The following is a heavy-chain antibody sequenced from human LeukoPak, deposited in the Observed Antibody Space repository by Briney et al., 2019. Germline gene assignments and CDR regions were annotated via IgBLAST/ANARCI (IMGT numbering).Heavy chain of an antibody. D-gene: IGHD3-16*01. Sequence: GASVKVSCKASGYTFTGYYMHWVRQAPGQGLEWMGWINPNSGGTNYAQKFQGRVTMTSDTSTSTVYMELRSLRSEDTAVYYCAREKVMSGGAFDVWGQGTMVTVSS. J-gene: IGHJ3*01. CDR1: GYTFTGYY. CDR3: AREKVMSGGAFDV. V-gene: IGHV1-2*02. CDR2: INPNSGGT.